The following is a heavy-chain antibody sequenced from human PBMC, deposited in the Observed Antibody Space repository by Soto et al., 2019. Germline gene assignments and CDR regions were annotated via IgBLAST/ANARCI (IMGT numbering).Heavy chain of an antibody. Sequence: GSLRLSCAASGFTFSSYGMHWVRQAPGKGLEWVAVIWYDGSNKYYADSVKGRFTISRDNSKNTLYLQMNSLRAEDTAVYYCARDLKRTNGVCPGYWSQGTLVTVSS. V-gene: IGHV3-33*01. J-gene: IGHJ4*02. CDR3: ARDLKRTNGVCPGY. D-gene: IGHD2-8*01. CDR1: GFTFSSYG. CDR2: IWYDGSNK.